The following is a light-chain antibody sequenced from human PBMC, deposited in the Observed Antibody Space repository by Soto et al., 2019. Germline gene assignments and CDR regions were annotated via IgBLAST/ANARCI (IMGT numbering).Light chain of an antibody. CDR2: EVS. V-gene: IGLV2-14*01. J-gene: IGLJ1*01. CDR1: SSDVGNYKY. Sequence: QSVLTQPASVSGSPGQSITISCTGTSSDVGNYKYVSWYQQHPGKAPKLIIYEVSNRPLGVSDRFSGSKSGNTASLTISGLQAEDETDYYCLSYTSSGTYVFGTGTKLTVL. CDR3: LSYTSSGTYV.